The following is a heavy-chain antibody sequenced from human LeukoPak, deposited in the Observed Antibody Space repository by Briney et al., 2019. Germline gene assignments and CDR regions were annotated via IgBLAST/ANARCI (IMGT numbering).Heavy chain of an antibody. D-gene: IGHD5-18*01. CDR2: IYTSGST. CDR1: GGSISSGSYY. V-gene: IGHV4-61*02. CDR3: ARGEQLWIPFDY. Sequence: SETLSLTCTVSGGSISSGSYYWSWIRQPAGKGLEWIGRIYTSGSTNYNPSLKSRVTISVDTSKNQFSLKLSSVTAADTAVYYCARGEQLWIPFDYWGQGTLVIVSS. J-gene: IGHJ4*02.